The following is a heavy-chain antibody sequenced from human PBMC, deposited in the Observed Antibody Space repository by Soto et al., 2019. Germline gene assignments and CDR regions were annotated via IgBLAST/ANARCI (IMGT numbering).Heavy chain of an antibody. CDR2: INPSGGST. CDR3: GRDRAAMVPYYYYYGMDV. J-gene: IGHJ6*02. V-gene: IGHV1-46*01. CDR1: GYTFTSYY. Sequence: ASVKVSCKASGYTFTSYYMHWVRQAPGQGLEWMGIINPSGGSTSYAQKFQGRVTMTRDTSTSTVYMELSSLRSEDTAVYYCGRDRAAMVPYYYYYGMDVWGQGTTVTVS. D-gene: IGHD5-18*01.